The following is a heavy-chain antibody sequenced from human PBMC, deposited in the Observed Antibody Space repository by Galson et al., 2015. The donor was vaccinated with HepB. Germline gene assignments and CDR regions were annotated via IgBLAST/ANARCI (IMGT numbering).Heavy chain of an antibody. CDR2: ISGSGGST. CDR3: AKVHCSSTSCYPPGAFDY. J-gene: IGHJ4*02. V-gene: IGHV3-23*01. CDR1: GFTFSNYA. D-gene: IGHD2-2*01. Sequence: SLRLSCAASGFTFSNYAISWVRQAPGKGLEWVSVISGSGGSTSHADSVKGRFTISRDNSKNTLYLQMNSLRAEDTAVYDCAKVHCSSTSCYPPGAFDYWGQGTLVTVSS.